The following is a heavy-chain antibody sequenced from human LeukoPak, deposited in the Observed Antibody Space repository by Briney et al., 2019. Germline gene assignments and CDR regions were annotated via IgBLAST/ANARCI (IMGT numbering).Heavy chain of an antibody. Sequence: ASVKVSCKTSGGALGSYSISWGRQAPGQGLEWMGGIVPTFETANYAQKFQDRFPITADESTDTVYMELGSLTSEDTAVYYCARDRGHCDTSRCYINWFDPWGQGTLVIVSS. CDR2: IVPTFETA. CDR1: GGALGSYS. D-gene: IGHD2/OR15-2a*01. V-gene: IGHV1-69*13. CDR3: ARDRGHCDTSRCYINWFDP. J-gene: IGHJ5*02.